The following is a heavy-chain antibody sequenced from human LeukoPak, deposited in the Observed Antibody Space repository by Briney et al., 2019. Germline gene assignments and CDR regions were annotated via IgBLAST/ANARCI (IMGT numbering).Heavy chain of an antibody. Sequence: PGGSLRLSCAASGFTFSSYAMSWVRQAPGKGLEWVSAISGSGGSTYYADSVEGRFTISRDNSKNTLYLQMNSLRAEDTAVYYCAKESQITIFGVVISGFDPWGQGTLVTVSS. CDR3: AKESQITIFGVVISGFDP. D-gene: IGHD3-3*01. J-gene: IGHJ5*02. V-gene: IGHV3-23*01. CDR2: ISGSGGST. CDR1: GFTFSSYA.